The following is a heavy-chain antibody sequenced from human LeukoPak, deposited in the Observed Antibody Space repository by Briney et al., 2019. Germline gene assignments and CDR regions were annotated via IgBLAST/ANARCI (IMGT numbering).Heavy chain of an antibody. CDR3: ARAGRGYCSGGSCQRPCYFDY. CDR1: GGSISSYY. Sequence: SETLSLTCTVSGGSISSYYWSWIRQPPGKGLEWIGYIYYSGSTNYNPSLKSRVTISVDTSKNQFSLKLSSVTAADTAVYYCARAGRGYCSGGSCQRPCYFDYWGQGTLVTVSS. V-gene: IGHV4-59*01. CDR2: IYYSGST. J-gene: IGHJ4*02. D-gene: IGHD2-15*01.